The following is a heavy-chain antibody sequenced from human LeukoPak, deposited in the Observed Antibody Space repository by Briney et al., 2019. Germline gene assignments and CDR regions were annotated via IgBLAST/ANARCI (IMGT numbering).Heavy chain of an antibody. D-gene: IGHD3-22*01. CDR3: ARSRYYDTTGYNPTYYFDS. J-gene: IGHJ4*02. CDR2: IYNTLDV. Sequence: SEILSLTCAVSGGSIIGSYWTWIRQSPAQGLQFIGYIYNTLDVNYNPSLKSRVTISIDMSTNQFSLRLNSVTAADTAIYYCARSRYYDTTGYNPTYYFDSWGQGALVTVSS. V-gene: IGHV4-59*01. CDR1: GGSIIGSY.